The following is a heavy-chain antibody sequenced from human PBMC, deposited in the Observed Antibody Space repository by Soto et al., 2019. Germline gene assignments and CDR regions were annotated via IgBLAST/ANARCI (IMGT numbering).Heavy chain of an antibody. V-gene: IGHV1-69*01. D-gene: IGHD1-1*01. J-gene: IGHJ4*02. Sequence: QVQLVQSGAGVKRPGSSVKVSCKASGATFSGSAFSWVRQAPGQGLEWMGGITPTLGTTNYAQHLQGRVTITADEYTATSFMELTSLTSAVTSIYYCARGFTTGATMEGFDYWGQGSLVSVSS. CDR1: GATFSGSA. CDR3: ARGFTTGATMEGFDY. CDR2: ITPTLGTT.